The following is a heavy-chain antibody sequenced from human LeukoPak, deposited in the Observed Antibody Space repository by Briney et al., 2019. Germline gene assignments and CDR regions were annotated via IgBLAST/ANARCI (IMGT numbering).Heavy chain of an antibody. CDR1: GFSFSNYW. J-gene: IGHJ4*02. CDR2: IKEDGSEM. D-gene: IGHD5-24*01. Sequence: GGSLRLSCAASGFSFSNYWMSWVRQAPGKGLEWVANIKEDGSEMSSVDSVKGRFTISRDNAKNALYLQMNSLRAEDTAVYYCAKGSSTGGYRDYWGQGTLVTVSS. V-gene: IGHV3-7*05. CDR3: AKGSSTGGYRDY.